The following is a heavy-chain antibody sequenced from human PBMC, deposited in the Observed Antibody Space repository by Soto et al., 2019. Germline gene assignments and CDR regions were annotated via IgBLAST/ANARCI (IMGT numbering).Heavy chain of an antibody. CDR1: GGSISSYY. V-gene: IGHV4-59*08. J-gene: IGHJ6*03. CDR2: IYYSGST. CDR3: ARPNYYYYYMDV. Sequence: SETLSLTCTVSGGSISSYYWSWIRQPPGKGLEWIGYIYYSGSTNYNPSLKSRATISVDASKNQFSLKLSSVTAADTAVYYCARPNYYYYYMDVWGKGTTVTVSS.